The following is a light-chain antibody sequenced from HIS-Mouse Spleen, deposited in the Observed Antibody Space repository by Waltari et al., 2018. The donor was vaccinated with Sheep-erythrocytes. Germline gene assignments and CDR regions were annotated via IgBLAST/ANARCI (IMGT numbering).Light chain of an antibody. Sequence: QSALTQPRSVSGSPGQSVTIPCTGTSSDVGGYKYVSWYQQHPGKAPKLIIYDVSKRPSGVPDRFSGSKSGNTASLTISGLQAEDEADYYCCSYAGSYNHVFATGTKVTVL. J-gene: IGLJ1*01. CDR2: DVS. CDR1: SSDVGGYKY. V-gene: IGLV2-11*01. CDR3: CSYAGSYNHV.